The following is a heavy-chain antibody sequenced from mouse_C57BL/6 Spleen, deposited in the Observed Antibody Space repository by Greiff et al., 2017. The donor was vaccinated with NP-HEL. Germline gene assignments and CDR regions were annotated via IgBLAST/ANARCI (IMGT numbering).Heavy chain of an antibody. CDR3: AREGDGYYAY. CDR2: IDPSDSET. D-gene: IGHD2-3*01. CDR1: GYTFTSYW. V-gene: IGHV1-52*01. Sequence: VQLQQPGAELVRPGSSVKLSCKASGYTFTSYWMHWVKQRPIQGLEWIGNIDPSDSETHYNQKFKDKATLTVDKSSSTAYMQLSSLTSEDSAVYYCAREGDGYYAYWGQGTLVTVSA. J-gene: IGHJ3*01.